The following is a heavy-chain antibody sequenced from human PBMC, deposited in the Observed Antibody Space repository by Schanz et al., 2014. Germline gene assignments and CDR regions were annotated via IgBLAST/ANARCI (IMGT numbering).Heavy chain of an antibody. CDR1: GFTFSRYW. V-gene: IGHV3-74*01. D-gene: IGHD2-15*01. Sequence: EVQLVQSGGGLVQPGGSLRLSCAASGFTFSRYWMQWVRQAPGKGLVWVSRIYMDGSGRDYGDSVKGRFTVSRDNAKNTLCLQTDSLRAEDTAVYYCARTNRQCSGTCSGGSCHPCGMDVWGQGTTVIVSS. CDR3: ARTNRQCSGTCSGGSCHPCGMDV. CDR2: IYMDGSGR. J-gene: IGHJ6*02.